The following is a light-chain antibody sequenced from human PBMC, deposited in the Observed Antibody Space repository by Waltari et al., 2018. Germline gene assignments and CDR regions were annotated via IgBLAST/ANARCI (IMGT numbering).Light chain of an antibody. V-gene: IGKV1-33*01. CDR1: QGIRNN. J-gene: IGKJ4*01. CDR3: QQYANHPLT. Sequence: DIQMTQSPSSLSASVGDRVTITCQASQGIRNNLNWYQQKPGKAPKVLIFDASISQAAVPSRFSGSGSGTDFAFTISSLQPEDIGTYFCQQYANHPLTFGGGTRVEIK. CDR2: DAS.